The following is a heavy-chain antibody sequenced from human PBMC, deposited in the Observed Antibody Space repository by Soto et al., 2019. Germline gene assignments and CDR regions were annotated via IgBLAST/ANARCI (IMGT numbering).Heavy chain of an antibody. Sequence: QVQLVQSGAEVKKPGSSVKVSCKASGGTFSSYAISWVRQAPGQGLEWMGGIIPIFGTANYAQKFQGRVTITADESTSTAYMELSSLRSEDTAVYYCARADGDYAWDGYYGMDVWGQGTTVTVSS. J-gene: IGHJ6*02. V-gene: IGHV1-69*01. CDR3: ARADGDYAWDGYYGMDV. D-gene: IGHD4-17*01. CDR1: GGTFSSYA. CDR2: IIPIFGTA.